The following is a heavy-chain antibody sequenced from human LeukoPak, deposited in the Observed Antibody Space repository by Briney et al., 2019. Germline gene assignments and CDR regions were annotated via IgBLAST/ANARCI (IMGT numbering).Heavy chain of an antibody. CDR1: GGSISSSSAY. CDR3: VSPRGFSYGYFDY. J-gene: IGHJ4*02. CDR2: IYYSKNT. D-gene: IGHD5-18*01. Sequence: SETLSLTCTVSGGSISSSSAYWGWIRQPPGKGLEWIGSIYYSKNTYYNPSLKSQVTISADTSKNQFSLTLGSVSATDTAVYYCVSPRGFSYGYFDYWGQGTLVTVSS. V-gene: IGHV4-39*01.